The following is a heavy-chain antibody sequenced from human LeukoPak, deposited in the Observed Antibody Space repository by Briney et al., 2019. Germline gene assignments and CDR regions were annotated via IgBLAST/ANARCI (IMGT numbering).Heavy chain of an antibody. J-gene: IGHJ4*02. CDR2: IYYSGST. CDR3: ARRGGSGRSFDY. CDR1: GGSVSSGSYY. D-gene: IGHD3-10*01. V-gene: IGHV4-61*01. Sequence: PSETLSLTCTVSGGSVSSGSYYWSWIRPPPGKGLEWIGYIYYSGSTNYNPSLKSRVTMSVDTSQNQFSLKLSSVTAADTAVYYCARRGGSGRSFDYWGQGTLVTISS.